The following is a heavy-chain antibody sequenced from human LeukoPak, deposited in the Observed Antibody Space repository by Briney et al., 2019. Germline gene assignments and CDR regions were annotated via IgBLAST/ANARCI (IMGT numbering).Heavy chain of an antibody. Sequence: PGGSLRLSCAASGFTFSNYWINWVRQAPGKGLEWVANMNEYGSEKYYVDPVRGRFTISRDNAENSLFLHMNSLRVEDTAVYRCARVLYGSRVNVIDSWGPGTLVTVSS. CDR1: GFTFSNYW. V-gene: IGHV3-7*01. J-gene: IGHJ4*02. CDR3: ARVLYGSRVNVIDS. D-gene: IGHD2-2*01. CDR2: MNEYGSEK.